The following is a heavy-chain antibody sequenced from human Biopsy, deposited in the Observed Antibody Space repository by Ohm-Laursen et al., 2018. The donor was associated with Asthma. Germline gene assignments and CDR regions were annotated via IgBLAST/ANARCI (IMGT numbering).Heavy chain of an antibody. V-gene: IGHV3-11*01. CDR1: GFTFSDYY. D-gene: IGHD3-22*01. CDR2: ISSSGSTI. J-gene: IGHJ4*02. Sequence: SLRLSCAASGFTFSDYYMSWIRQAPGKGLEWVSYISSSGSTIYYADPVKGRFTISRDNAKNSLYLQMNSLRAEDTAVYYCAREGVNYYDSSGYLECWGQGTLVTVSS. CDR3: AREGVNYYDSSGYLEC.